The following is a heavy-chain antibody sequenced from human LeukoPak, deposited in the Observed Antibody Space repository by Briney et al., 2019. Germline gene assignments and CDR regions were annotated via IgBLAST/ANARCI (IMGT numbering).Heavy chain of an antibody. V-gene: IGHV3-48*03. CDR1: GFTFSSYE. CDR3: ASVLDY. Sequence: GGSLRLSCAASGFTFSSYEMHWVRQAPGKGLEWISYISSSGSTVYYADSVKGRFTISRDNSKNTVYLQMNNLRTEDTAVYYCASVLDYWGQGILVTVSS. CDR2: ISSSGSTV. J-gene: IGHJ4*02.